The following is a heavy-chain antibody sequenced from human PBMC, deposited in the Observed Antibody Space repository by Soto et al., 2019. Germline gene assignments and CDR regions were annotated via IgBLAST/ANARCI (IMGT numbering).Heavy chain of an antibody. Sequence: PGGSLRLSCAASGFTFSSYAMSWVRQAPGKWLEWVSAISGSGGSTYYADSVKGRFTISRDNSKNTLYLQMNSLRAEDTAVYYCAKRASIAVAGTVAYGMDVWGQGXTVTVYS. D-gene: IGHD6-19*01. CDR1: GFTFSSYA. J-gene: IGHJ6*02. CDR3: AKRASIAVAGTVAYGMDV. CDR2: ISGSGGST. V-gene: IGHV3-23*01.